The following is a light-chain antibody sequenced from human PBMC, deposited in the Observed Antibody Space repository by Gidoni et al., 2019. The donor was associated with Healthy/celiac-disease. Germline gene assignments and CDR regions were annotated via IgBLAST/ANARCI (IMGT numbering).Light chain of an antibody. CDR3: QQYNSYPWT. J-gene: IGKJ1*01. Sequence: DIQMTQSPSTLSASVGDRVTITCRASQSISTWLAWYRQKPGKAPKLLIYDASNLESGVPSRFSGSGSGTAFTLTISSLQPDDFATYYCQQYNSYPWTFGQXTKVEIK. CDR2: DAS. CDR1: QSISTW. V-gene: IGKV1-5*01.